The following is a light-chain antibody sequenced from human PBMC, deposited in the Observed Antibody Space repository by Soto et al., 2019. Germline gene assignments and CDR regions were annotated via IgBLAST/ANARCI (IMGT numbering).Light chain of an antibody. CDR3: QKYYSYPWK. V-gene: IGKV1-8*01. J-gene: IGKJ1*01. Sequence: IQITQSPSTLSASVGDRVTITFLASQGISSYLAWYQQKPGKAPKLLIYAASTLQSGVPSRFSGSGSGTAFTLTISCLQSEDFATYYCQKYYSYPWKFGQGTKVDIK. CDR1: QGISSY. CDR2: AAS.